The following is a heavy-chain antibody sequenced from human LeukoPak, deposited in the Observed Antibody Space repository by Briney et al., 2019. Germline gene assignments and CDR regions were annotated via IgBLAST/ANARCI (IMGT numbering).Heavy chain of an antibody. V-gene: IGHV3-23*01. Sequence: PGGSLRLSCAASRFTFNNYAMSWVRQAPGKGLEGVSSISGRGDRTHYADSVKGRFTISRDNSMNTLYLEMNSLRAEDTAIYYCAKRRKGYYDSSGFYFDYWGQGTLVTVSS. CDR1: RFTFNNYA. CDR3: AKRRKGYYDSSGFYFDY. D-gene: IGHD3-22*01. J-gene: IGHJ4*02. CDR2: ISGRGDRT.